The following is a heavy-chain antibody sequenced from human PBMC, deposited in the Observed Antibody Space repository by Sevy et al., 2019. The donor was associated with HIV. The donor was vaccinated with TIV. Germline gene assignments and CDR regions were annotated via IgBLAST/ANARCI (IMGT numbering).Heavy chain of an antibody. Sequence: SETLSLTCTVSGGSISSYYWSWIRQPPGKGLEWIGYIYYSGSTNYNPSLKSRVTISVDTSKNQFSLKLSSVTAADTAVYYCARDGGRSSGSSLWGQGTLVTVSS. CDR3: ARDGGRSSGSSL. D-gene: IGHD1-26*01. V-gene: IGHV4-59*01. J-gene: IGHJ4*02. CDR1: GGSISSYY. CDR2: IYYSGST.